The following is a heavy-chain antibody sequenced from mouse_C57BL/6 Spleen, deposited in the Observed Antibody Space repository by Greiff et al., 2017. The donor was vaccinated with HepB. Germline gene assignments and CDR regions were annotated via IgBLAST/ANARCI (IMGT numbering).Heavy chain of an antibody. CDR2: INPGSGGT. Sequence: QVQLQHSGAELVRPGTSVKVSCKASGYAFTNYLIEWVKQRPGQGLEWIGVINPGSGGTNYNEKFKGKATLTADKSSSTAYMQLSSLTSEDSAVYFCARRNYYGSSGNYAMDYWGQGTSVTVSS. D-gene: IGHD1-1*01. CDR1: GYAFTNYL. J-gene: IGHJ4*01. CDR3: ARRNYYGSSGNYAMDY. V-gene: IGHV1-54*01.